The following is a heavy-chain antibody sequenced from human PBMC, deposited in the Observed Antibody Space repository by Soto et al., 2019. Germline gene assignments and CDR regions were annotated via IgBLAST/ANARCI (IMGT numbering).Heavy chain of an antibody. D-gene: IGHD2-2*01. Sequence: GASVKVSCKASGGTFSSYTISWVRQAPGQGLEWMGRIIPILGIANYAQKFQGRVTITADKSTSTAYTELSSLRSEDTAVYYCARDIGPAAMPQNAFDIWGQGTLVTVSS. CDR2: IIPILGIA. CDR3: ARDIGPAAMPQNAFDI. J-gene: IGHJ4*02. V-gene: IGHV1-69*04. CDR1: GGTFSSYT.